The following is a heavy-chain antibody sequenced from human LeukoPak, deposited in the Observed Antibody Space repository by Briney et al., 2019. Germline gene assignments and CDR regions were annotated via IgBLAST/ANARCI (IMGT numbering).Heavy chain of an antibody. J-gene: IGHJ5*02. CDR1: GYTFSSYS. CDR3: AREVLGWFDP. V-gene: IGHV3-21*01. CDR2: ISSSSSYI. D-gene: IGHD2/OR15-2a*01. Sequence: PGGSLRLSCAASGYTFSSYSMNWVRQAPGKGLEWVSSISSSSSYIYYADSVKGRFTISRDNAKNSLYLQMNSLRAEDTAVYYCAREVLGWFDPWGQGTLVTVSS.